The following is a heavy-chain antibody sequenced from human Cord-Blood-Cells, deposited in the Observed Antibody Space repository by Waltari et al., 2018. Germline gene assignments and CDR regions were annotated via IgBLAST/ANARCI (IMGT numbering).Heavy chain of an antibody. Sequence: VQLVQSGAEVKKPGPSVKVSCRSSGGTFSSYAISWVQQAPGQGIEWKGTIIPILGIANYAQKFQCRVTITADKSTSTAYMELSSLRSEDTAVYFCASDGGCDWNFDYWGQGTLVTVSS. CDR1: GGTFSSYA. CDR2: IIPILGIA. J-gene: IGHJ4*02. CDR3: ASDGGCDWNFDY. D-gene: IGHD2-21*02. V-gene: IGHV1-69*09.